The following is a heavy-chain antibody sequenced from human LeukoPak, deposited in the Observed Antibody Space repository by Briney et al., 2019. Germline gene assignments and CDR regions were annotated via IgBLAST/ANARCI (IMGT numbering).Heavy chain of an antibody. CDR2: ISGSGVST. CDR3: AKDPYYYDSSGYPNWFDP. D-gene: IGHD3-22*01. V-gene: IGHV3-23*01. CDR1: GFTFSSYA. J-gene: IGHJ5*02. Sequence: PGGSLRLSCAASGFTFSSYAMSWVRQAPGKGLEWVSAISGSGVSTYYADSVTGRFTISRDNSENTLYLQMNSLRAEDTAVYYCAKDPYYYDSSGYPNWFDPWGQGTLVTVSS.